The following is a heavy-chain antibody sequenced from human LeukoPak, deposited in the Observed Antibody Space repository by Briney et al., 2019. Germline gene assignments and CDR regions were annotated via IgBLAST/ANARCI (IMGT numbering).Heavy chain of an antibody. CDR2: INSDGSST. D-gene: IGHD2-2*01. CDR3: ARAGLPAAIDY. CDR1: GVTFSSYW. V-gene: IGHV3-74*01. Sequence: PGGSLRLSCAASGVTFSSYWMHWVRQAPGNGLVWVSRINSDGSSTSYADSVKGRFTISRDNAKNTLYLQMNSLRAEDTAVYYCARAGLPAAIDYWGQGTLVTVSS. J-gene: IGHJ4*02.